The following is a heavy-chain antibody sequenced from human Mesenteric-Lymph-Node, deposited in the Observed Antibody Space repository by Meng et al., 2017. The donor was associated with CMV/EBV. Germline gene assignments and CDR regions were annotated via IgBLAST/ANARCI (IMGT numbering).Heavy chain of an antibody. V-gene: IGHV2-5*01. CDR3: AHKKLIGRDIVVVPAAGNWFDP. CDR2: IYWNDDK. J-gene: IGHJ5*02. D-gene: IGHD2-2*01. Sequence: SGPTLVKPTQTLTLTCSFSGFSLSTSRVGVGWIRQPPGKALEWLALIYWNDDKRYSPSLKSRLTITKDTSKNQVVLTMTNMDPVDTATYYCAHKKLIGRDIVVVPAAGNWFDPWGQGTLVTVSS. CDR1: GFSLSTSRVG.